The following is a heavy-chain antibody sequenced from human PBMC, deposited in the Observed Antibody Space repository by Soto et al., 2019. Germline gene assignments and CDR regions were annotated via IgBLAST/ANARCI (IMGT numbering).Heavy chain of an antibody. CDR1: GGSISSSSYY. V-gene: IGHV4-39*01. Sequence: ETLSLTCSVSGGSISSSSYYWGWIRQPPGMGLEWIGSIYYSGTTYYNPSLKSRVTISVDTSKNQFSLKLNSVTAADTAVYYCARNGIRPFYNYYGMDVWGQGTTVTVSS. D-gene: IGHD2-2*02. J-gene: IGHJ6*02. CDR2: IYYSGTT. CDR3: ARNGIRPFYNYYGMDV.